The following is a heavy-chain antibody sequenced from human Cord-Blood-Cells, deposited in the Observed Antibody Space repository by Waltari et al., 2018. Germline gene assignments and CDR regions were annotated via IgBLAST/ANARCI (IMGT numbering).Heavy chain of an antibody. D-gene: IGHD6-19*01. J-gene: IGHJ4*02. CDR3: ARGYSSGWYYFDY. CDR1: GFTFSSYS. Sequence: EVQLVESGGGLVKPGGSLRLSCAASGFTFSSYSMNWVRQATGKGLEWVSSISSSSSYIYYADSVKGRFTISRDNAKNSLYLQMNSLRAEDTAVYYCARGYSSGWYYFDYWGQGTLVTVSS. CDR2: ISSSSSYI. V-gene: IGHV3-21*01.